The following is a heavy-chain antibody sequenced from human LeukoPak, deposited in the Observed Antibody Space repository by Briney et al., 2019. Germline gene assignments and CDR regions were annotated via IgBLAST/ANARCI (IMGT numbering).Heavy chain of an antibody. CDR1: EFTFSSYA. D-gene: IGHD3-10*01. CDR3: AKTMVRGVLSSMDV. J-gene: IGHJ6*02. Sequence: GGSLRLSCAASEFTFSSYAMSWVRQAPGKGLEWVSAISGSGGSTYYADSVKGRFTISRDNSKNTLYLQMNSLRAEDTAAYYCAKTMVRGVLSSMDVWGQGTTVTVSS. V-gene: IGHV3-23*01. CDR2: ISGSGGST.